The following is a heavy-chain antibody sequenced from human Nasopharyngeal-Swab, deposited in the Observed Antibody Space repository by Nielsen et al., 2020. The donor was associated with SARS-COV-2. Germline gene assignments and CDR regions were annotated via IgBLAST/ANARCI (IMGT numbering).Heavy chain of an antibody. CDR2: VYYTGST. CDR3: ARSPHYYYYMDV. V-gene: IGHV4-39*01. Sequence: WIRQPPGKGPQWIGSVYYTGSTYYNPSLKSRVTISVDTSQNQFSLKLRSATAADTAVYYCARSPHYYYYMDVWGTGTTVTVSS. J-gene: IGHJ6*03.